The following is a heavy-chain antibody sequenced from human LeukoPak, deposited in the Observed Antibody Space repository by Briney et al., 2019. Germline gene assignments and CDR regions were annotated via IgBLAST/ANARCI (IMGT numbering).Heavy chain of an antibody. CDR3: AKITMIVVVINYFDY. CDR1: GFTFSSYA. CDR2: ISGSGGST. J-gene: IGHJ4*02. V-gene: IGHV3-23*01. D-gene: IGHD3-22*01. Sequence: GGSLRLSCAASGFTFSSYAMSRVRQAPGKGLEWVSAISGSGGSTYYADSVKGRFTISRDNSKNTLYLQMNSLRAEDTAVYYCAKITMIVVVINYFDYWGQGTLVTVSS.